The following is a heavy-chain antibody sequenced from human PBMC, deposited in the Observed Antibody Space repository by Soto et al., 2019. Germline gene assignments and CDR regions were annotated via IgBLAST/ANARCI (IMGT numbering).Heavy chain of an antibody. Sequence: QLQLQESGPGLVKPSETLSLTCTVSGGSISSSSYYWGWIRQPPGKGLEWIGSIYYSGSTYYNPSLKSRVTISVDTSKNQFSLKLSSVTAADTAVYYCARQGSQNHCSGGSCYSDWFDPWGQGTLVTVSS. CDR1: GGSISSSSYY. D-gene: IGHD2-15*01. J-gene: IGHJ5*02. CDR2: IYYSGST. V-gene: IGHV4-39*01. CDR3: ARQGSQNHCSGGSCYSDWFDP.